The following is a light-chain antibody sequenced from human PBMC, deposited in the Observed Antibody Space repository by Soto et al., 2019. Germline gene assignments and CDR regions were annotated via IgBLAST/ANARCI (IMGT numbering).Light chain of an antibody. CDR3: GTWDSSLTTFV. J-gene: IGLJ1*01. Sequence: HSVLTQPPSVSAVPGQKVTMSCSRSSSNIGEYYVSWHQQLPGTAPKLLIYENDKRPSGIPDRFSGSKSGTSATLDITGLQTGDEADYYCGTWDSSLTTFVFGTGTKVTVL. V-gene: IGLV1-51*02. CDR1: SSNIGEYY. CDR2: END.